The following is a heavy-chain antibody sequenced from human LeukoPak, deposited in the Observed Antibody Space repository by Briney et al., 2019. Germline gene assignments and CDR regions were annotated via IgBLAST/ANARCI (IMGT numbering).Heavy chain of an antibody. J-gene: IGHJ5*02. CDR3: ARARDVVAAGTNNWLDP. CDR1: GGSISSGDYY. Sequence: SQTLSLTCTVSGGSISSGDYYWSWIRQPPGKGLEWIGYIYYSGSTYYNPSLKSRITISVDTSKNQFSLNLSSVTAADTAVYYCARARDVVAAGTNNWLDPWGQGTLVTVSS. V-gene: IGHV4-30-4*01. D-gene: IGHD6-13*01. CDR2: IYYSGST.